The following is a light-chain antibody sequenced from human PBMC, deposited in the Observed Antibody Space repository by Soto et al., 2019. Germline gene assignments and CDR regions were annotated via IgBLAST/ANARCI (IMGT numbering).Light chain of an antibody. Sequence: QSVLTQPPSASGSPGQSVAIYCTGTSXDVGGYNYVSWYQQHPDKAPKLMIYEVNKRPSGVPDRFSGSKSGNTASLTVSGLQAEDEADYYCSSYAGSSNVFGTGTKVTVL. J-gene: IGLJ1*01. CDR2: EVN. CDR3: SSYAGSSNV. V-gene: IGLV2-8*01. CDR1: SXDVGGYNY.